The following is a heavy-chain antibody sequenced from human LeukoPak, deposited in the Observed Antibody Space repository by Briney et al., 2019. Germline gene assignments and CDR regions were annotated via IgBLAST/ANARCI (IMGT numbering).Heavy chain of an antibody. V-gene: IGHV3-48*01. Sequence: GGSLRLSCAASGFTFSSYSMNWVRQAPGKGLEWVSYISSSSSTIYYADSVKGRFTISRDNAKNSLYLQMNSLRAEDTAVYYCARESQWELFDYWGQGTLVTVSS. CDR1: GFTFSSYS. J-gene: IGHJ4*02. CDR2: ISSSSSTI. CDR3: ARESQWELFDY. D-gene: IGHD1-26*01.